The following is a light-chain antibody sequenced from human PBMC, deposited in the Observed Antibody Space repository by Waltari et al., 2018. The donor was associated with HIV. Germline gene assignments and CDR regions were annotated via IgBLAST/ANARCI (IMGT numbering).Light chain of an antibody. CDR2: DNI. Sequence: QSVLTQPPSLSAAPGQKVSITCSGSSSNIGVNYVSWYQQFPRTAPKLLIYDNIERPSVIPDRFSGSKSGTSATLDITGLRTGDEADYYCVSWDSSLRGVLFGGGTKLTVL. CDR3: VSWDSSLRGVL. J-gene: IGLJ2*01. CDR1: SSNIGVNY. V-gene: IGLV1-51*01.